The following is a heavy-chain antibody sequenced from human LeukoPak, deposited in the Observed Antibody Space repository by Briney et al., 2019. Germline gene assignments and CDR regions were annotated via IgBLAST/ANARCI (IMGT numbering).Heavy chain of an antibody. J-gene: IGHJ3*02. Sequence: GGSLRLSCAASGFTFSSYGMHWVRQAPGKGLEWVAVIWYDGSNKYYADSVKGRFTISRDNSKNTLYLQMNSLRAEDTAVYYCARDDRWASYAFDIWGQGTMVTVSS. CDR3: ARDDRWASYAFDI. D-gene: IGHD2-2*01. CDR2: IWYDGSNK. CDR1: GFTFSSYG. V-gene: IGHV3-33*01.